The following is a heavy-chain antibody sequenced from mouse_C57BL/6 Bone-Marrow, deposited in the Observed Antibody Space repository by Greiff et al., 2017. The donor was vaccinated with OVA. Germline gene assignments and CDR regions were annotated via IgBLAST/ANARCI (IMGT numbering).Heavy chain of an antibody. CDR2: IDPSDSET. J-gene: IGHJ3*01. CDR3: ARSPDSSGFAY. V-gene: IGHV1-52*01. CDR1: GYTFTSYW. Sequence: QVQLQQSGAELVRPGSSVKLSCKASGYTFTSYWMHWVKQRPIQGLEWIGNIDPSDSETHYNQKFKDKATLTVDKSSSTAYMQLSSLTSEDSAVYYCARSPDSSGFAYWGQGTLVTVSA. D-gene: IGHD3-2*02.